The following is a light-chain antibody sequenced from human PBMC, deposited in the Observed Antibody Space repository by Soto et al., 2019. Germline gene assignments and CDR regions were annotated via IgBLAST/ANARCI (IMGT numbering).Light chain of an antibody. Sequence: QSALTQPRSVSGSPGQSVTISCTGTSSDVGGYNYVSWYQQHPGKAPKLMIYDVSKRPSGVPDRFSGSKSGNTASLTISWLQAEDEADYYCCSYAGSRVVFGGGTKLTVL. CDR2: DVS. V-gene: IGLV2-11*01. CDR1: SSDVGGYNY. CDR3: CSYAGSRVV. J-gene: IGLJ2*01.